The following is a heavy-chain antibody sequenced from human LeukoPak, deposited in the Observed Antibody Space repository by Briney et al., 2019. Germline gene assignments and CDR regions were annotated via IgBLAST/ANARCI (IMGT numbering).Heavy chain of an antibody. CDR3: ARDTGIQLWLYRY. J-gene: IGHJ4*02. CDR1: GFTFSSYE. D-gene: IGHD5-18*01. CDR2: ISSSGSTI. Sequence: PGGSLRLSCAASGFTFSSYEMNWVRHAPGKGLEWVSYISSSGSTIYYADSVKGRFTIPRDNAKNSLYLQMYSPRVKDTAFNYCARDTGIQLWLYRYWGQGTLVTVSS. V-gene: IGHV3-48*03.